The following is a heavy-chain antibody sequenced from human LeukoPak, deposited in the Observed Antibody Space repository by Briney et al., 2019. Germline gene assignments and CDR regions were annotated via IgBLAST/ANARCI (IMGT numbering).Heavy chain of an antibody. D-gene: IGHD4-11*01. J-gene: IGHJ4*02. CDR1: GGSINSGGYY. V-gene: IGHV4-31*03. CDR3: TVGPHHYFDS. CDR2: ISYSGST. Sequence: PSQTLSLTCTFSGGSINSGGYYWSWIRQHPGKGLEWTGYISYSGSTYYNPSLKSRVTISLDTSKNQFSLRLSSVSAADTAVYFCTVGPHHYFDSWGQGTLVTVSS.